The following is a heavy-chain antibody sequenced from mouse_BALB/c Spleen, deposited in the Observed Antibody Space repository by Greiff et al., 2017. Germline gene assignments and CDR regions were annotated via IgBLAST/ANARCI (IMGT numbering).Heavy chain of an antibody. CDR2: IYWDDDK. V-gene: IGHV8-12*01. J-gene: IGHJ4*01. CDR1: GFSLSTSGMG. Sequence: QVTLKESGPGILQPSQTLSLTCSFSGFSLSTSGMGVSWIRQPSGKGLEWLAHIYWDDDKRYNPSLKSRLTISKDTSSNQVFLKITSVDTADTATYYCARIYYDYYYAMDYWGQGTSVTVSS. D-gene: IGHD2-4*01. CDR3: ARIYYDYYYAMDY.